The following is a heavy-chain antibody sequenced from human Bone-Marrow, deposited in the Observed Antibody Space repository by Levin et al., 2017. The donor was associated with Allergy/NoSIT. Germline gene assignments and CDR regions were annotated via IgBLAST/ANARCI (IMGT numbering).Heavy chain of an antibody. V-gene: IGHV4-30-4*01. CDR2: IYYNGST. CDR3: ARDRGATGDYYFYGVDV. J-gene: IGHJ6*02. D-gene: IGHD6-13*01. Sequence: SQTLSLTCTLSGGSISSIDFYWSWIRQAPGKGLEWIGYIYYNGSTYYNPSLKSRFTISLDTSRNQFSLRLTSVTAADTAVYYCARDRGATGDYYFYGVDVWGQGTTVTVSS. CDR1: GGSISSIDFY.